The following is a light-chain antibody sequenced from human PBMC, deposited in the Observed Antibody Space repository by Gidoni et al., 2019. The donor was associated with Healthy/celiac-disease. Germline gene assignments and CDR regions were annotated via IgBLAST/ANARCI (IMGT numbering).Light chain of an antibody. CDR1: QGLSNY. J-gene: IGKJ1*01. CDR3: QKYTSAPWT. Sequence: DIKMTKSASSLSASVGDRVTITCRASQGLSNYLSWYQQKPGKVPKLLIYAAATLQSGVPSRFSGSGSGTDFTLTISSLQPEDVATYYCQKYTSAPWTFGQGTKVEIK. CDR2: AAA. V-gene: IGKV1-27*01.